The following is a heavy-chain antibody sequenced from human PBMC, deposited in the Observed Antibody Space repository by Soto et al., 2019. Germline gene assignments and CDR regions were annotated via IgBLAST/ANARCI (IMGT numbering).Heavy chain of an antibody. CDR2: INPILGTP. CDR3: ARGLGDSSGYSDFDS. V-gene: IGHV1-69*01. J-gene: IGHJ4*02. Sequence: QVQLVQSGAEVKKPGSSVNVSCQASGGIFRSFAMTWLRQAPGQGLEWLGGINPILGTPNYAQNFRDRLTIVADEATSTAYMLLSSLRSDDTAPYLCARGLGDSSGYSDFDSWGQGTLVTVSS. D-gene: IGHD3-22*01. CDR1: GGIFRSFA.